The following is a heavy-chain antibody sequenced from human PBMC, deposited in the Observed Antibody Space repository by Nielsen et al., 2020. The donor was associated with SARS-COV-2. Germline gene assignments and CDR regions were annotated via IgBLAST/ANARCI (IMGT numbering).Heavy chain of an antibody. CDR2: IYYSGST. Sequence: SETLSLTCTVSGASISSYYWSWFRQPPGKGLEWIGYIYYSGSTNYNPSLKSRVTISVDTSKNQFSLKLSSVTAADTAVYYCARGKWVRGVIDWGQGTLVTVSS. CDR1: GASISSYY. D-gene: IGHD3-10*01. CDR3: ARGKWVRGVID. J-gene: IGHJ4*02. V-gene: IGHV4-59*12.